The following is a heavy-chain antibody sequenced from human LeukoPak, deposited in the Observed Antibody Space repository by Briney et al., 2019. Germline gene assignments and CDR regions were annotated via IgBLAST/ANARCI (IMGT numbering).Heavy chain of an antibody. Sequence: PSETLSLTCAVYGGSFSGYYWSWIRQPPGKGLEWIGEINHSGSTNYNPSLKSRVTISVDTSKNQFSLKLSPVTAADTAVYYCARGSHCSGSSCYHNFDYWGQGTLVTVSS. CDR1: GGSFSGYY. V-gene: IGHV4-34*01. CDR2: INHSGST. CDR3: ARGSHCSGSSCYHNFDY. J-gene: IGHJ4*02. D-gene: IGHD2-15*01.